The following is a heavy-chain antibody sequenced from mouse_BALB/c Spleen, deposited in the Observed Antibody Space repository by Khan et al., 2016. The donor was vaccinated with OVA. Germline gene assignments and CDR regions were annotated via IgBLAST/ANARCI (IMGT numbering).Heavy chain of an antibody. CDR1: GYTFPEYT. V-gene: IGHV1-18*01. CDR2: INPKNGGT. J-gene: IGHJ4*01. CDR3: ARDAGRY. Sequence: VQLKQSGPELVKPGASVKISCKTSGYTFPEYTVHWVKQSLGKSLDWIGVINPKNGGTAYNQKFKGKATLTVDKSSCTAYMEFRSLTSEDSAVYYCARDAGRYWGQGTSVTVAS. D-gene: IGHD3-3*01.